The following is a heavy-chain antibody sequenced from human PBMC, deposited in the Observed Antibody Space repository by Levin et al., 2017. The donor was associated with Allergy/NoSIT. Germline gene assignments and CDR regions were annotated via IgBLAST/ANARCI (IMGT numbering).Heavy chain of an antibody. V-gene: IGHV4-59*01. CDR1: GGSISGYY. CDR2: IHYTGTT. D-gene: IGHD3-9*01. Sequence: SQTLSLTCSVSGGSISGYYWSWIRQPPGKGLELIGYIHYTGTTYYNLSLKGRVTISVDTSKNQFSLKVSAVTAADTAVYYCARFARFFDWNPFDYWGQGTLVTVSS. CDR3: ARFARFFDWNPFDY. J-gene: IGHJ4*02.